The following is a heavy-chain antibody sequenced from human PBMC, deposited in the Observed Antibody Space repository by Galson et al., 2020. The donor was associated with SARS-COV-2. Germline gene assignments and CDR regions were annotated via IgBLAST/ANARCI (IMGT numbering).Heavy chain of an antibody. CDR1: GFTFDDYG. Sequence: GESLKISCVASGFTFDDYGMSWVRQAPGKGLEWVSGINWNGGSTGYADSVKGRFTISRDNAKNSLYLQMNSLRAEDTALYYCARPGIAVAGMANAFDIWGQGTMVTVSS. V-gene: IGHV3-20*04. J-gene: IGHJ3*02. CDR3: ARPGIAVAGMANAFDI. D-gene: IGHD6-19*01. CDR2: INWNGGST.